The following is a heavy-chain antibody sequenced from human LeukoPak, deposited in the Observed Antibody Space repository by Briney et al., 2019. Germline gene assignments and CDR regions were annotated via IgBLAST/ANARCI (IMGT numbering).Heavy chain of an antibody. V-gene: IGHV1-69*13. J-gene: IGHJ4*02. Sequence: ASVKVSCKASGGTFSSYAISWVRQAPGQGLEWMGGIIPIFGTANYAQKFQGRVTITADESTSTAYMELSSLRSEDTAVYYCVRGVVRGGWYHLFDYWGQGTLVTVSS. CDR1: GGTFSSYA. CDR3: VRGVVRGGWYHLFDY. D-gene: IGHD6-19*01. CDR2: IIPIFGTA.